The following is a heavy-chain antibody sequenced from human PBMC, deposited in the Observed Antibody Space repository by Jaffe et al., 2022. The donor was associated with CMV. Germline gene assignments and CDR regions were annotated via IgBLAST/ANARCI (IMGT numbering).Heavy chain of an antibody. CDR3: ARAEGHMKAAAGKEGGRFDP. D-gene: IGHD6-13*01. J-gene: IGHJ5*02. CDR1: GFTFSSYS. CDR2: ISSSSSYI. Sequence: EVQLVESGGGLVKPGGSLRLSCAASGFTFSSYSMNWVRQAPGKGLEWVSSISSSSSYIYYADSVKGRFTISRDNAKNSLYLQMNSLRAEDTAVYYCARAEGHMKAAAGKEGGRFDPWGQGTLVTVSS. V-gene: IGHV3-21*01.